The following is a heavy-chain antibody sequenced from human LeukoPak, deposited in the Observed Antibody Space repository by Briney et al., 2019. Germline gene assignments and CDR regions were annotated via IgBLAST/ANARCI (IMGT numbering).Heavy chain of an antibody. D-gene: IGHD1-26*01. V-gene: IGHV3-21*01. Sequence: GGSLRLSCAASGFTFSSYSMNWVRQAPGKGLEWVSSISSSSSYIYYADSVKGRFTISRDNAKNSLYLQMNSLRAEDTAVYYCARMGDEGATTGVDYWGQGTLVTVSS. CDR1: GFTFSSYS. CDR2: ISSSSSYI. J-gene: IGHJ4*02. CDR3: ARMGDEGATTGVDY.